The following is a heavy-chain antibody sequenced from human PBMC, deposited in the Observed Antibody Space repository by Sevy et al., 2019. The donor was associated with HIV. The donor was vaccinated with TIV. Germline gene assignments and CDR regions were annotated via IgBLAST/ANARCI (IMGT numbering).Heavy chain of an antibody. CDR3: AGDYDFWRGYYTRGGGARYAFDI. D-gene: IGHD3-3*01. J-gene: IGHJ3*02. CDR2: IKQDGSEK. CDR1: GFTFSSYW. Sequence: GGSLRLSCAASGFTFSSYWMSWVRQAPGKGLEWVANIKQDGSEKYYVDSVKGRFTISRDNAKNSLYLQMNSLRAEDTAVYYCAGDYDFWRGYYTRGGGARYAFDIWGQGTMVTVSS. V-gene: IGHV3-7*01.